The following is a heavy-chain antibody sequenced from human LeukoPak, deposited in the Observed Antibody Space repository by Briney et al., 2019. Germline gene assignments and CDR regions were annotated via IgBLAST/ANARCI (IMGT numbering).Heavy chain of an antibody. Sequence: PGGSLRLSCAASGFTLSSYSMNWVRQAPGKGLEWVSYISSSSSTIYYADSVKGRFTISRDNAKNSLYLQMNSLRAEDTAVYYCARDRGGSTSPYYFDYWGQGTLVTVSS. CDR2: ISSSSSTI. J-gene: IGHJ4*02. D-gene: IGHD2-2*01. CDR1: GFTLSSYS. V-gene: IGHV3-48*01. CDR3: ARDRGGSTSPYYFDY.